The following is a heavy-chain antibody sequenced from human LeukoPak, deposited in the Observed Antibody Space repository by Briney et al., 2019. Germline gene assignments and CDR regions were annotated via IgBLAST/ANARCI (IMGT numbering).Heavy chain of an antibody. Sequence: PGGSLRLSCVASGFSFSTYWMSWVRQAPGKGLEWVANIKQDGSENYYVDSVKGRFTISRDNAKNSVYLQMNRLRAEDTALYYCAKDKSHSSWTSRYYYYALDVWGQGTTVTVSS. J-gene: IGHJ6*02. CDR3: AKDKSHSSWTSRYYYYALDV. CDR1: GFSFSTYW. CDR2: IKQDGSEN. D-gene: IGHD6-19*01. V-gene: IGHV3-7*03.